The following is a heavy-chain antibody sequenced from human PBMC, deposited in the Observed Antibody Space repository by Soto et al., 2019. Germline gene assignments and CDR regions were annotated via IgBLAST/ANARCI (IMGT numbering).Heavy chain of an antibody. V-gene: IGHV1-2*04. CDR1: GYTFTGYY. D-gene: IGHD6-13*01. CDR2: INPNSGGT. J-gene: IGHJ4*02. Sequence: GASVKVSCKASGYTFTGYYMHWVRQAPGQGLEWMGWINPNSGGTNYAQKFQGWVTMTRDTSISTAYMELSRLRSDDTAVYYCARGISSSWYARTPYLYFDYWGQGTLVTVSS. CDR3: ARGISSSWYARTPYLYFDY.